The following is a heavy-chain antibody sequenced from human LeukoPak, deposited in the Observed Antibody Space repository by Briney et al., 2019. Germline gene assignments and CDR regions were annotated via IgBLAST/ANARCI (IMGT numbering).Heavy chain of an antibody. CDR3: ARDHSRTEGGTSFWWFDP. Sequence: GASVKVSCKASGYTFTSYGISWGGQAPGQGLEWMGWISTYNGNTNYAQKLQGRVTMTRDTSTSTDYLELRSLRSEDTATYYCARDHSRTEGGTSFWWFDPWGQGTLVIVSS. J-gene: IGHJ5*02. D-gene: IGHD1-26*01. V-gene: IGHV1-18*01. CDR1: GYTFTSYG. CDR2: ISTYNGNT.